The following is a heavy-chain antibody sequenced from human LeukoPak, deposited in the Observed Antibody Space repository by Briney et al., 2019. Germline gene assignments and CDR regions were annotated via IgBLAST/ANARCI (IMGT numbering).Heavy chain of an antibody. D-gene: IGHD3-10*01. Sequence: GGSLRLSCAASGFPFRNYDMHWVRQRTGRGLEWVSGISTTGDPYYPDSVKGRFTISRENGKNSLYLQMNSLRVGDTAVYYCARGNVSGWAFDYWGQGTLVTVSS. CDR2: ISTTGDP. J-gene: IGHJ4*02. CDR3: ARGNVSGWAFDY. V-gene: IGHV3-13*05. CDR1: GFPFRNYD.